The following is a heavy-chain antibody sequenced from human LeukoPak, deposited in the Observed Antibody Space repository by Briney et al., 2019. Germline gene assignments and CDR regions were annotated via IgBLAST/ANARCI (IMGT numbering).Heavy chain of an antibody. CDR2: ISPSGGST. D-gene: IGHD3-3*01. CDR3: ARDYDFWSGYSPSFDY. CDR1: GYTFTSNY. J-gene: IGHJ4*02. V-gene: IGHV1-46*01. Sequence: ASVKVSCKAFGYTFTSNYMHWVRQAPGQGPEWMGVISPSGGSTTYAQKFQGRVTMTTDTSTSTAYMELRSLRSDDTAVYYCARDYDFWSGYSPSFDYWGQGTLVTVSS.